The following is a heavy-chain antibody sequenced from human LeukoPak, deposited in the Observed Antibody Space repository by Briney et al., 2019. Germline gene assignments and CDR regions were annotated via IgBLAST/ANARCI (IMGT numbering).Heavy chain of an antibody. Sequence: PGGSLRLSCVASGFTFSSYAMRWVPEAPGKGLEWVADIIDCGVLPYYADSVKGRFTISRDNSKNTMYLQMNSLRAEDTALYYCAKVNGYCSGGSCYSSGSYYYYGMDVWGKGTTVTVSS. J-gene: IGHJ6*04. CDR3: AKVNGYCSGGSCYSSGSYYYYGMDV. CDR1: GFTFSSYA. V-gene: IGHV3-23*01. D-gene: IGHD2-15*01. CDR2: IIDCGVLP.